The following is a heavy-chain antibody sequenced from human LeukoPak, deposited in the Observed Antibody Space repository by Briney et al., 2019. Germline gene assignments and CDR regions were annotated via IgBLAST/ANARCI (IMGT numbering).Heavy chain of an antibody. CDR3: ARVREGGNPYFDY. V-gene: IGHV4-31*03. CDR2: IYYSGST. Sequence: PSETLSLTCTVSGGSISSGGYSWSWIRQHPGKGLEWIGYIYYSGSTYCNPSLKSRVTISVDTSKNQFSLKLSSVTAADTAVYYCARVREGGNPYFDYWGQGTLVTVSS. D-gene: IGHD4-23*01. J-gene: IGHJ4*02. CDR1: GGSISSGGYS.